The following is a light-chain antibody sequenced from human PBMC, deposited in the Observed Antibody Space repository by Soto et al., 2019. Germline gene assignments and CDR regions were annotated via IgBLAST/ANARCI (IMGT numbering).Light chain of an antibody. CDR2: KAS. Sequence: DIQMTHSPSTLSASVLYMVTITFRSSQSITSCLAWYQQKPGQAPKLLIYKASTLESGVPSNFSGSGSGTEFTLTISSLQPEDFATYYCQQYNSYPWTFGQGTKVDI. J-gene: IGKJ1*01. CDR3: QQYNSYPWT. CDR1: QSITSC. V-gene: IGKV1-5*03.